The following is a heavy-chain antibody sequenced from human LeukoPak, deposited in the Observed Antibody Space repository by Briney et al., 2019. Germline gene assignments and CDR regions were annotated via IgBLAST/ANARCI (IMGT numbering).Heavy chain of an antibody. V-gene: IGHV3-7*03. Sequence: PGGSLRLSCEASGFTFSIYTMIWLRQAPGKGLEWLANIKEDGREINYVDSVKGRFTISRDNSKNTLYLQMNSLRAGDTAVYYCAKDRDIQLWLLFDYWGQGTLVTVSS. CDR2: IKEDGREI. D-gene: IGHD5-18*01. CDR3: AKDRDIQLWLLFDY. CDR1: GFTFSIYT. J-gene: IGHJ4*02.